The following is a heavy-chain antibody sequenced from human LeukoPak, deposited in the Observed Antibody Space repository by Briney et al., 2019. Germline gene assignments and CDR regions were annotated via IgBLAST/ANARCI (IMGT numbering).Heavy chain of an antibody. D-gene: IGHD2-2*01. CDR2: ISSSSSYI. CDR3: ARDWGYCSSTSRYDLNFDY. V-gene: IGHV3-21*01. Sequence: GGSLRLSCAASGFTFSSYSMNWVRQAPGKGLEWVSSISSSSSYIYYADSVKGRFTISRDNAKNSLYLQMNSLRAEDTAVYYCARDWGYCSSTSRYDLNFDYWGQGTLVTVSS. CDR1: GFTFSSYS. J-gene: IGHJ4*02.